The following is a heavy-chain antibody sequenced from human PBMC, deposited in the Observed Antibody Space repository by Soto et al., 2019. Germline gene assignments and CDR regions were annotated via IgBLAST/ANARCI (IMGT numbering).Heavy chain of an antibody. J-gene: IGHJ4*02. V-gene: IGHV3-21*01. Sequence: GESLKISCAASGFTFSSYSMNWVRQAPGKGLEWVSSISSSSSYIYYADSVKGRFTISRDNAKNSLYLQMNSLRAEDTAVYYCARDLYGSGSYPLGYWGQGTLVTVSS. CDR3: ARDLYGSGSYPLGY. CDR1: GFTFSSYS. D-gene: IGHD3-10*01. CDR2: ISSSSSYI.